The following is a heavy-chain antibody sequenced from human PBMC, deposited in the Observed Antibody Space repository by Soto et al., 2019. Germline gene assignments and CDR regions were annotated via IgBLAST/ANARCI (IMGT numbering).Heavy chain of an antibody. CDR2: IKEDGSEK. V-gene: IGHV3-7*01. J-gene: IGHJ4*02. Sequence: GGSLRLSCAASGFTFSNYWMTWVRQAPGKGLEWVANIKEDGSEKHYVDSVKGRFTISRDNAKNSLYLQMNSLSVEDTAVYFCSRDVVVGAKALNYWGQGALVTVSS. CDR3: SRDVVVGAKALNY. CDR1: GFTFSNYW. D-gene: IGHD2-15*01.